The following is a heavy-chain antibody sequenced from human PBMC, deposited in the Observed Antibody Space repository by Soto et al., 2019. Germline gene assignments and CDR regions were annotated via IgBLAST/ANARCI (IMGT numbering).Heavy chain of an antibody. CDR3: ARVGYYYDSSGFNWFDP. CDR1: GGSISSYY. V-gene: IGHV4-59*01. D-gene: IGHD3-22*01. Sequence: SETLSLTCTVSGGSISSYYWSWIRQPPGKGLEWIGYIYYSGSTNYNPSLKSRVTISVDTSKNQFSLKLSSVTAADTAVYYCARVGYYYDSSGFNWFDPWGQGTLIAVSS. J-gene: IGHJ5*02. CDR2: IYYSGST.